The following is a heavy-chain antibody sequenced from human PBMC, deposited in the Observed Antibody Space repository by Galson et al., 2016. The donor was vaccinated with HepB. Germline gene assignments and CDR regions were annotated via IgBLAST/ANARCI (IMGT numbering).Heavy chain of an antibody. V-gene: IGHV5-10-1*01. CDR3: ARQGPSSSWYGVYNWFDH. CDR2: IDPTDSYT. Sequence: QSGAEVKKPGESLRISCKTSGFSFTSYWINWVRQMPGKGLEWMGRIDPTDSYTNYNPSFQGHVTISADESITTAYLQWNSLKASDTAMYYCARQGPSSSWYGVYNWFDHWGQGTLVTVSS. D-gene: IGHD6-13*01. CDR1: GFSFTSYW. J-gene: IGHJ5*02.